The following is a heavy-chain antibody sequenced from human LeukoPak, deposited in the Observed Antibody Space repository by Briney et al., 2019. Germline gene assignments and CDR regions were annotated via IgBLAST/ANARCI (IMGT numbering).Heavy chain of an antibody. V-gene: IGHV3-21*01. CDR2: ISTSSSYI. Sequence: PGGSLRLSCAASGFTFSSYEMNWVRQAPGKGLEWVSSISTSSSYIYYADSVKGRFTISRDNSKNTLYLQMNSLRAEDTAVYYCYSSSGRGLDYWGQGTLVTVSS. J-gene: IGHJ4*02. CDR3: YSSSGRGLDY. CDR1: GFTFSSYE. D-gene: IGHD6-13*01.